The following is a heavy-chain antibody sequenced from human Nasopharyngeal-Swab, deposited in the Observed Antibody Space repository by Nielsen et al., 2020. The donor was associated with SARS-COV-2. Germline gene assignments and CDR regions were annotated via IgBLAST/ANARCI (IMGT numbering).Heavy chain of an antibody. CDR3: AREQRGGDFWTRHYYNGMDV. CDR2: IHYSGST. V-gene: IGHV4-59*01. Sequence: SETLSLTCAISGGSISSYYWSRFWLPPGKGLEWIGCIHYSGSTYYNPPLKSRVTMAVDTSNNQFSLKVTSVTAADTAVYYCAREQRGGDFWTRHYYNGMDVWGQGTTVTVSS. CDR1: GGSISSYY. D-gene: IGHD3/OR15-3a*01. J-gene: IGHJ6*02.